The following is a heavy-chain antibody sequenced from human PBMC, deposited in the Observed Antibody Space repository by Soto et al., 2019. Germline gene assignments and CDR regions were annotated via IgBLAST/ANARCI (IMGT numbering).Heavy chain of an antibody. Sequence: SVKVSCKASGGTFSSYAISWVRQAPGQGLEWMGGIISLFGTANYAQKFKGRVTITADKSTSTAYMELSSLRSEDTAVYYCARDHMAAADYYYYGMDVWAQGTTVTVSS. J-gene: IGHJ6*02. V-gene: IGHV1-69*06. CDR1: GGTFSSYA. CDR2: IISLFGTA. CDR3: ARDHMAAADYYYYGMDV. D-gene: IGHD6-13*01.